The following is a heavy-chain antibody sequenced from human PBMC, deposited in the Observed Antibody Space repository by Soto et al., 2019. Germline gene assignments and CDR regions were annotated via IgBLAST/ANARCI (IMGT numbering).Heavy chain of an antibody. CDR3: ARGVQLVPDAFDI. Sequence: SVKVSCKASGGTFSSYTISWVRQAPGQGLEWMGGIIPIFGTANYAQKFQGRVTITADESTSTAYMELSSLRSEDTAVYYCARGVQLVPDAFDIWGQGTMVTVSS. D-gene: IGHD1-1*01. CDR2: IIPIFGTA. V-gene: IGHV1-69*13. J-gene: IGHJ3*02. CDR1: GGTFSSYT.